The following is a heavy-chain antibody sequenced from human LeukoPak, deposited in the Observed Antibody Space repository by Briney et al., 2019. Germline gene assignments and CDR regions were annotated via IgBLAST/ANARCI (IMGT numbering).Heavy chain of an antibody. CDR2: IYHSGST. J-gene: IGHJ3*02. CDR3: AADSSGYYAFDI. CDR1: GYSISSGYY. Sequence: PSETLCLTCTVSGYSISSGYYWGWIRQPPGKGLEWIGSIYHSGSTYYNPSLKSRVTIFVDTSKNQFSLKLSSVTAADTAVYYCAADSSGYYAFDIWGQGTMVTVSS. V-gene: IGHV4-38-2*02. D-gene: IGHD3-22*01.